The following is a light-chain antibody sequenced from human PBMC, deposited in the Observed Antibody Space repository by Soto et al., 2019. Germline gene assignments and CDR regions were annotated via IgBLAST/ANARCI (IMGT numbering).Light chain of an antibody. J-gene: IGLJ3*02. CDR2: NNN. CDR3: ATWDDSLNARGV. V-gene: IGLV1-44*01. CDR1: RSNIGNNA. Sequence: QSVLTQPPSASGTPGQRVTISCSGSRSNIGNNAVTWYQQFPGTAPKLHIYNNNQRPSGVPDRFSGAKSGTSASLAISGRQSEDEADYYCATWDDSLNARGVFGGGTKVTVL.